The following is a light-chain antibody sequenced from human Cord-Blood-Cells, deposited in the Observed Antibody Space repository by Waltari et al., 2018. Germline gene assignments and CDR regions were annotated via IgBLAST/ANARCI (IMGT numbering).Light chain of an antibody. Sequence: QSALTQPPSASGSPGQSVTSSCTGTRSDVGGYNYVSWYQQHPGKAPKLMIYEVSKRPSGVPDRFSGSKSGNTASLTVSGLQAEDEADYYCSSYAGSNNYVFGTGTKVTVL. CDR1: RSDVGGYNY. J-gene: IGLJ1*01. CDR3: SSYAGSNNYV. V-gene: IGLV2-8*01. CDR2: EVS.